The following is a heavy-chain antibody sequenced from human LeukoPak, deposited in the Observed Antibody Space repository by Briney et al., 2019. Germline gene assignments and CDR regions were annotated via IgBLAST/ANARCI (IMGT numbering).Heavy chain of an antibody. CDR1: GYTFTGYY. J-gene: IGHJ4*02. CDR3: ARGWLGMVRGVILDY. D-gene: IGHD3-10*01. CDR2: INPNSGGT. Sequence: ASVKVSCKASGYTFTGYYMHWVRQAPGQGLEWMGWINPNSGGTNYAQKFQGRVTMTRDTSISTAYMELSRLRSDDTAVYYCARGWLGMVRGVILDYWGQGTLVTVSS. V-gene: IGHV1-2*02.